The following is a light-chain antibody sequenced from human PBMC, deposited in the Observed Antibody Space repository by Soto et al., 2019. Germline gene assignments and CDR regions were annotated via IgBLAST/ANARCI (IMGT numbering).Light chain of an antibody. Sequence: DIQMTQSPSTLSASVGDRVTITCRASQSISTWLAWYQQKPGKAPKLLIYKASNLEDGVPSRFSGSGSGTEFTITISSLQPDYFATYYCQQYNTYPLTFGGGTKVDIK. V-gene: IGKV1-5*03. CDR3: QQYNTYPLT. CDR2: KAS. CDR1: QSISTW. J-gene: IGKJ4*01.